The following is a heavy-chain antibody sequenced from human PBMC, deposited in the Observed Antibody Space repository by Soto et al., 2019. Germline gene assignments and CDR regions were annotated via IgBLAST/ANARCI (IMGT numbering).Heavy chain of an antibody. D-gene: IGHD1-26*01. CDR2: IYYSGTT. V-gene: IGHV4-28*01. Sequence: QVQLQESGPGLVKPSDTLSLTCAVSGYSISSSNWWGWIRQPPGKGLEWIGYIYYSGTTYYNPSLKSRVTLSVETSTNQFSLKLTSVTAVDTAVYYCARREIQGPIDYWGQGTLVPVSS. J-gene: IGHJ4*02. CDR1: GYSISSSNW. CDR3: ARREIQGPIDY.